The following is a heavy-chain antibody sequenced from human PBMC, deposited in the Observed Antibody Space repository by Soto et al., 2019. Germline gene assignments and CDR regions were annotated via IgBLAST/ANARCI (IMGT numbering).Heavy chain of an antibody. V-gene: IGHV1-2*04. CDR2: IKHNSGGT. J-gene: IGHJ6*02. Sequence: ASVKVSCKASGYTFTGYYMHWVRQAPGQGLERLGWIKHNSGGTNYAQKFQGWLTMTRDTSISTAYMELSRLRSDDTAVYYCARDVGIAAAGSGSYHYSMDVWGQGATVTVSS. CDR3: ARDVGIAAAGSGSYHYSMDV. CDR1: GYTFTGYY. D-gene: IGHD6-13*01.